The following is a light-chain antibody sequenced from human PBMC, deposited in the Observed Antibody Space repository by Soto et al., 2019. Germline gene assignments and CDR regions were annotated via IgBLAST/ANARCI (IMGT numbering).Light chain of an antibody. V-gene: IGKV4-1*01. J-gene: IGKJ1*01. CDR2: WAS. CDR3: QLYYNTPWT. CDR1: QSVLHRSSNKNF. Sequence: DIVMTQSPDSLAVSLGERATVNCKSSQSVLHRSSNKNFLAWYQQKPGQPPKLLISWASTRESGVPDRFSGSGSETDFALTSSSLQAELVAVYFCQLYYNTPWTFDQGTKVEIK.